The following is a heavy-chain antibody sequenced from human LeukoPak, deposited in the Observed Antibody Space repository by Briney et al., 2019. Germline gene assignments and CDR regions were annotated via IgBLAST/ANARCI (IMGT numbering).Heavy chain of an antibody. Sequence: SVKVSCKASGGTFSSYAISWVRQAPGQGLEWMGGIIPIFGTANYAQKFQGRVTITADESTSTAYMELSSLRSEDTAVYYCARALRFLEWLATNYYYYGMDVWGQGTTVTVSS. CDR2: IIPIFGTA. J-gene: IGHJ6*02. V-gene: IGHV1-69*13. CDR1: GGTFSSYA. CDR3: ARALRFLEWLATNYYYYGMDV. D-gene: IGHD3-3*01.